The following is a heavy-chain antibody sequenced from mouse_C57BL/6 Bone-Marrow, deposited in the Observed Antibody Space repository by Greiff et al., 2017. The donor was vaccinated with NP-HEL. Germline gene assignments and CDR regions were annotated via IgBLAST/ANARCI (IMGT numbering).Heavy chain of an antibody. V-gene: IGHV3-8*01. J-gene: IGHJ1*03. CDR1: GYSITSDY. D-gene: IGHD1-1*01. Sequence: EVQLVESGPGLAKPSQTLSLTCSVTGYSITSDYWNWIRKFPGNKLEYMGYISYSGSTYYNPSLKRRISITRDTSKNQYYLQLNSVTTEDTATYYCASDYYGSSHWYFDVWGTGTTVTVSS. CDR2: ISYSGST. CDR3: ASDYYGSSHWYFDV.